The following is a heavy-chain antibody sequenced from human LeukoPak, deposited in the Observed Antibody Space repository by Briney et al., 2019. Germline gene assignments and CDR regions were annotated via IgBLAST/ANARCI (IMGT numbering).Heavy chain of an antibody. CDR3: ARDNVSWGDYGDYAEWPTGRPLDY. Sequence: KTGGSLRLSCAASGFTFSSYSMNWVRQAPGKGLEWVSSISSSSSYIYYADSVKGRFTISRDNAKNSLYLQMNSLRAEDTAVYYCARDNVSWGDYGDYAEWPTGRPLDYWGQGTLVTVSS. J-gene: IGHJ4*02. CDR2: ISSSSSYI. V-gene: IGHV3-21*01. CDR1: GFTFSSYS. D-gene: IGHD4-17*01.